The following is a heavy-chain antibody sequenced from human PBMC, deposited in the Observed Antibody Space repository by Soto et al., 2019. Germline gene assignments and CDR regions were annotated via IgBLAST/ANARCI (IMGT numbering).Heavy chain of an antibody. Sequence: SLRLSCAASGFSFSSYSMNWVRQAPGKGLEWVASISSSRSYIYYADSVKGRFTIARDNAKNSLYLQMNSLRAEDTAVYYCAREITMIVVADPADAFDIWGQGTMVTVSS. J-gene: IGHJ3*02. CDR1: GFSFSSYS. CDR3: AREITMIVVADPADAFDI. V-gene: IGHV3-21*04. CDR2: ISSSRSYI. D-gene: IGHD3-22*01.